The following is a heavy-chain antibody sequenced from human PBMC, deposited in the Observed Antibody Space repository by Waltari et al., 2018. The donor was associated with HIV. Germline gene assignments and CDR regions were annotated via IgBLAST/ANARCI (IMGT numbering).Heavy chain of an antibody. Sequence: QVQLQHWGAGLLKPSETLSLTCAVYDGSFNDNYWTWIRQPPGKGLEWIGEINFRGSTRFNPSLKSRVTMSVDTSKNQFSLRLTSVTAADTAVYYCGGHRDRGGDNWGQGALVTVSS. CDR3: GGHRDRGGDN. J-gene: IGHJ4*02. D-gene: IGHD3-10*01. V-gene: IGHV4-34*01. CDR1: DGSFNDNY. CDR2: INFRGST.